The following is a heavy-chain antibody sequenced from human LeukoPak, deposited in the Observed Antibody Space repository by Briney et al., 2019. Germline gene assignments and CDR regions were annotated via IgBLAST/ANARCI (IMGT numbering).Heavy chain of an antibody. D-gene: IGHD2-21*02. CDR2: ISGSGSST. CDR3: AKDRRTIPDCGDY. J-gene: IGHJ4*02. V-gene: IGHV3-23*01. CDR1: GFTFSSYA. Sequence: GGSLRLSCAASGFTFSSYAMSWVRQAPGKGLEWVSAISGSGSSTYYTDSVKGRFTISRDNSKNTLYLQMNSLRAEDTAVYYCAKDRRTIPDCGDYWGQGNLVTVSP.